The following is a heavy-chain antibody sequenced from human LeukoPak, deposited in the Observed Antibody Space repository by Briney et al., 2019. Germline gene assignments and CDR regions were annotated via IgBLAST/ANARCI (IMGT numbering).Heavy chain of an antibody. V-gene: IGHV1-46*01. CDR2: INPSGGST. CDR1: GYTFTSYY. Sequence: ASVKVSCKASGYTFTSYYMHWVRQAPGQGLEGMGIINPSGGSTSYAQKFRGRVTMTRDTSTSTVYMELSSLRSEDTAVYYCARFSLNGGYIVGATTIDYWGQGTLVTVSS. J-gene: IGHJ4*02. D-gene: IGHD1-26*01. CDR3: ARFSLNGGYIVGATTIDY.